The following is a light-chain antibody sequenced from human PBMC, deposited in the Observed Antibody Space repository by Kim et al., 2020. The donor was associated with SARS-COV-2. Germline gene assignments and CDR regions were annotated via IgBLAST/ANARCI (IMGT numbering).Light chain of an antibody. Sequence: ASVSLPCALSRGHSTYAIAWYQQQPDKSPRYLMKVYSDGRHVKGDGIPDRLSGSSSGPQRYLTISSLQSEDEADYYCQTWGSGTVVFGGGTQLTVL. CDR3: QTWGSGTVV. J-gene: IGLJ2*01. CDR1: RGHSTYA. V-gene: IGLV4-69*01. CDR2: VYSDGRH.